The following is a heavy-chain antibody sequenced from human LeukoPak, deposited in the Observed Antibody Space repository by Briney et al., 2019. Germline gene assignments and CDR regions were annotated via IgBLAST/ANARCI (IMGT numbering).Heavy chain of an antibody. CDR2: IYYSGST. CDR3: ARVSRQIDAFDI. CDR1: GGSISSSSYY. J-gene: IGHJ3*02. Sequence: SETLSLTRTVSGGSISSSSYYWGWIRQPPGKGLEWIGSIYYSGSTYYNPSLKSRVTISVDTSKNQFSLKLSSVTAADTAVYYCARVSRQIDAFDIWGQGTMVTVSS. V-gene: IGHV4-39*01.